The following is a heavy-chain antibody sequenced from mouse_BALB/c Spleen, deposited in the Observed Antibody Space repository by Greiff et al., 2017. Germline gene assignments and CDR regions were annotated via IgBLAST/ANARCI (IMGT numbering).Heavy chain of an antibody. CDR2: IDPANGNT. J-gene: IGHJ2*01. CDR1: GFNIKDTY. D-gene: IGHD1-1*01. CDR3: ARYYYGSSLYYFDY. V-gene: IGHV14-3*02. Sequence: EVQLQQSGAELVKPGASVKLSCTASGFNIKDTYMHWVKQRPEQGLEWIGRIDPANGNTKYDPKFQGKATITADTSSNTAYLQLSSLTSEDTAVYYGARYYYGSSLYYFDYWGQGTTLTVSA.